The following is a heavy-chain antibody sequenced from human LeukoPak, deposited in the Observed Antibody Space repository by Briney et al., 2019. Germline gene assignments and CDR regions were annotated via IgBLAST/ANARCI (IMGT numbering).Heavy chain of an antibody. CDR3: ASGSMYYDFWSGYYGAFDI. CDR1: GFTFSNAW. D-gene: IGHD3-3*01. J-gene: IGHJ3*02. CDR2: IYSGGST. Sequence: GGSLRLSCAASGFTFSNAWMTWVRQAPGKGLEWVSVIYSGGSTYYADSVKGRFTISRDNSKNTLYHQMNSLRAEDTAVYYCASGSMYYDFWSGYYGAFDIWGQGTMVTVSS. V-gene: IGHV3-53*01.